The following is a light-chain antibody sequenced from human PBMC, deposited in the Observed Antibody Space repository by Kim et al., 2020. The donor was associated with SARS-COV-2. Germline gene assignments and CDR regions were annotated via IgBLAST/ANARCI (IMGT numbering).Light chain of an antibody. CDR1: KLGDKY. CDR2: QDS. V-gene: IGLV3-1*01. CDR3: QAWDSSTHNYV. J-gene: IGLJ1*01. Sequence: SYELTQPPSESVSPGQTASITCSGDKLGDKYACWYQQKPGQSPVLVIYQDSKRPSGIPERFSGSNSGNTATLTISGTQAMDEADYYCQAWDSSTHNYVFG.